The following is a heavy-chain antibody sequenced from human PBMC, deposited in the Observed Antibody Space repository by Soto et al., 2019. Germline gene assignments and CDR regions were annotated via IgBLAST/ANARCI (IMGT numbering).Heavy chain of an antibody. J-gene: IGHJ3*02. CDR2: IYYSGST. CDR3: ARQIGVYSRDASDM. Sequence: PSETLSLTCTVFGDSMNNYYWNWIRQPPGKGLEWIGYIYYSGSTYYNPSLNSRVTISIDTSKKQSSLKLSSVTAADTAVYYCARQIGVYSRDASDMWGQGTMVT. V-gene: IGHV4-59*08. CDR1: GDSMNNYY. D-gene: IGHD6-13*01.